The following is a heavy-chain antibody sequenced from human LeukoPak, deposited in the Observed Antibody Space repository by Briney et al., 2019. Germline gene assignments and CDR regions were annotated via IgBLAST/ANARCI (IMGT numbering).Heavy chain of an antibody. CDR2: IYTSGST. V-gene: IGHV4-61*02. D-gene: IGHD5-18*01. CDR3: ARTVARPYSYARYNWFDP. J-gene: IGHJ5*02. CDR1: GGSISSGSYY. Sequence: SQTLSLTCTVSGGSISSGSYYWSWIRQPAGKGLEWIGRIYTSGSTNYNPSLKSRVTISVDTSKNQFSLKLSSVTAADTAVYYCARTVARPYSYARYNWFDPWGQGTLVTVSS.